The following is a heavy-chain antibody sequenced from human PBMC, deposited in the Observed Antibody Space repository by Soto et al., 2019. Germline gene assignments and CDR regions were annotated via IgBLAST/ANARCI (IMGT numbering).Heavy chain of an antibody. Sequence: ASVKVSCKTSGGTFSNDIITWVRQAPGQGLEWMGRIIPLLDTTNYAQKFQGRVTITADKSTGTAYMELNRLRSEDTAVYYCARDPGYSYGNTWGQGTLVTVS. J-gene: IGHJ5*02. CDR2: IIPLLDTT. D-gene: IGHD5-18*01. CDR1: GGTFSNDI. CDR3: ARDPGYSYGNT. V-gene: IGHV1-69*08.